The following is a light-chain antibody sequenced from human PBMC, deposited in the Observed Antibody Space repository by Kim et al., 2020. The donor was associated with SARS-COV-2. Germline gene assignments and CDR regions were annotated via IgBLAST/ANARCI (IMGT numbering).Light chain of an antibody. V-gene: IGKV1-39*01. J-gene: IGKJ3*01. CDR2: AAS. CDR1: QRISTY. CDR3: QQSYITPFT. Sequence: ASVGDRVTITCRASQRISTYLNWYQQQPGKAPRLLIYAASSLQSGVPSRFSGSGSETDFTLTISSLQPEDFATYFCQQSYITPFTFGPGTKVDIK.